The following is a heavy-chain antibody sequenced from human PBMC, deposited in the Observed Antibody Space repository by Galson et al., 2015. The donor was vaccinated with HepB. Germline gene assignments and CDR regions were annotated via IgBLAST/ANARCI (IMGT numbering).Heavy chain of an antibody. V-gene: IGHV1-8*02. CDR3: ARDYGGNSGWFDP. CDR2: MNPNNGNT. CDR1: GYTLTSYG. Sequence: SVKVSCKASGYTLTSYGISWVRQATGQGLEWLGWMNPNNGNTGYAQKFQGRVTMTRDTSISTAYMELSNLRSEDTAVYYCARDYGGNSGWFDPWGQGTLVTVSS. J-gene: IGHJ5*02. D-gene: IGHD4-23*01.